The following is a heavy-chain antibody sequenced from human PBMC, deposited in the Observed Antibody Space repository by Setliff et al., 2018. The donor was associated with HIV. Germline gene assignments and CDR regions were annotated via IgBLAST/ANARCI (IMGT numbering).Heavy chain of an antibody. J-gene: IGHJ4*02. CDR3: ARLRYTTMGGLDY. D-gene: IGHD5-18*01. CDR1: GYTFTGYF. V-gene: IGHV1-2*06. CDR2: INPNNDDT. Sequence: ASVKVSCKASGYTFTGYFVHWVRQAPGQGLEWMGRINPNNDDTKYAEKFQGRVTMTRETSISTAYMELSRLRSDDTAVYYCARLRYTTMGGLDYWGQGSLVTVSS.